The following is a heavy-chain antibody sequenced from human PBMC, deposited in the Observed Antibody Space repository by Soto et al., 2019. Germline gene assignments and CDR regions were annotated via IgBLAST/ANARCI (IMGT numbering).Heavy chain of an antibody. CDR1: GFTFNTYP. CDR3: AKGVLSFHYGMEV. CDR2: ISSTAGRTS. D-gene: IGHD3-10*01. Sequence: GGSLRLSCATSGFTFNTYPMTWVRQAPGKGLEWVSSISSTAGRTSSYADSVKGRFAISRDFSDNTVYLQMNNLRVDDTAVYFCAKGVLSFHYGMEVWGQGTRVTVSS. V-gene: IGHV3-23*01. J-gene: IGHJ6*02.